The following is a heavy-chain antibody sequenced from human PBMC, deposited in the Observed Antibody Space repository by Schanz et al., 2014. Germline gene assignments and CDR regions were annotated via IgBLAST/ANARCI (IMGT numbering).Heavy chain of an antibody. Sequence: EVQLLESGGGLVQPGGSLKLSCAASGLIFSNYVMSWVRQAPGKGLEWVSAISGSGGSTYYADSVKGRFTISRDNSKNTLFLQMNSLRAEDTAVYYCARDHTTESYYSAGPPIDYWGQGTLLTVSS. V-gene: IGHV3-23*01. CDR3: ARDHTTESYYSAGPPIDY. J-gene: IGHJ4*02. CDR1: GLIFSNYV. D-gene: IGHD1-26*01. CDR2: ISGSGGST.